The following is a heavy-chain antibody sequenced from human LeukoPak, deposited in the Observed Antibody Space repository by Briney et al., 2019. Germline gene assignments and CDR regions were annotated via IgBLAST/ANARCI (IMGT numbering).Heavy chain of an antibody. CDR3: AKVPTYYYDSSGCH. D-gene: IGHD3-22*01. Sequence: GGSLRLSCAASGFTFSSYAMSWVRQAPGKGLEWVSAISGSGGSTYYADSVKGRFTISRDNSKNTLYLQMNSLRAEDTAVYYCAKVPTYYYDSSGCHWGQGTLVTVSS. J-gene: IGHJ4*02. CDR2: ISGSGGST. CDR1: GFTFSSYA. V-gene: IGHV3-23*01.